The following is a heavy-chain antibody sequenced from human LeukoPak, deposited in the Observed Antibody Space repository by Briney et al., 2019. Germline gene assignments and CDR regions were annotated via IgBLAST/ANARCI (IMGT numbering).Heavy chain of an antibody. D-gene: IGHD3-22*01. CDR3: ARGMRAIVVTAIDY. J-gene: IGHJ4*02. V-gene: IGHV4-59*12. Sequence: SETLSLTCTVSGGSISSYYWSWIRQPPGKGLEWIGYIYYSGSTNYNPSLKSRVTISVDTSKNQFSLKLSSVTAAGTAVYYCARGMRAIVVTAIDYWGQGTLVTVSS. CDR1: GGSISSYY. CDR2: IYYSGST.